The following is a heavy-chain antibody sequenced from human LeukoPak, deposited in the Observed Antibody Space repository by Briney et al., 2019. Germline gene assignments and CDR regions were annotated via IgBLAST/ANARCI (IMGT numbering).Heavy chain of an antibody. CDR2: INPSGGST. V-gene: IGHV1-46*01. Sequence: ASVKVSCKASGYTFTSYYMHWVRQAPGQGLEWMGIINPSGGSTSYAQKFQGRVTMTTDTSTSTAYMELRSLRSDDTAVYYCARHDYSKTTDYWGQGTLVTVSS. D-gene: IGHD4-11*01. J-gene: IGHJ4*02. CDR1: GYTFTSYY. CDR3: ARHDYSKTTDY.